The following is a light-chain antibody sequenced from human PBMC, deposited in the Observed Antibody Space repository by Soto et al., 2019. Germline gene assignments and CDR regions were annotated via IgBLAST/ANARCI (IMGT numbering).Light chain of an antibody. J-gene: IGLJ1*01. CDR3: QYYESSLSAYV. CDR2: DNS. Sequence: QSVLTHPPSVSGAPGQRVTISCTGSSSNIGAGYDVHWYQQLPGTAPKLLIYDNSNRPSGVPDRFSGSKSGTSASLAITGLQAEDEADYYCQYYESSLSAYVFAPGTKVTVL. V-gene: IGLV1-40*01. CDR1: SSNIGAGYD.